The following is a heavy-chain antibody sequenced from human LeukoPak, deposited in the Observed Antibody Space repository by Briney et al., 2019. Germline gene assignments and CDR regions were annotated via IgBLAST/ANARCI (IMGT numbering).Heavy chain of an antibody. CDR2: INHSGST. Sequence: SETLSLTCAVYGGSFSGYYWSWIRQPPGKGLEWIGEINHSGSTNYNPSLKSRVTISVDTSKNQFSLKLRSVTAADTAVYYCARGRGYYYPFDYWGQGTLVTVSS. J-gene: IGHJ4*02. CDR1: GGSFSGYY. CDR3: ARGRGYYYPFDY. D-gene: IGHD3-22*01. V-gene: IGHV4-34*01.